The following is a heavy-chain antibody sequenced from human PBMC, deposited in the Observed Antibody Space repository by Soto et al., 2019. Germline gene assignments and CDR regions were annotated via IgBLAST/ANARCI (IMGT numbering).Heavy chain of an antibody. Sequence: ASETLSLTCTVSGGSISSYYWSWIRQPPGRGLEWIGYIYYSGSTNYNPSLKSRVTISVDTSKNQFSLKLSSVTAADTAVYYCARDRCSGGSCYSDYWGQGTLVTVYS. CDR3: ARDRCSGGSCYSDY. CDR2: IYYSGST. CDR1: GGSISSYY. J-gene: IGHJ4*02. V-gene: IGHV4-59*01. D-gene: IGHD2-15*01.